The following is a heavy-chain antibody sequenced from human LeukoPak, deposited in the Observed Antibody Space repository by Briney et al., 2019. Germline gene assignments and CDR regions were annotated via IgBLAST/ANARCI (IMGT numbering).Heavy chain of an antibody. Sequence: GGSLRLSCAASGFTFSSYEMNWVRQAPGKGLEWVSYISSSGSTIYYADCVKGRFTISRDNAKNSLYLQMNSLRAEDTAVYYCARELWFGDFATDYWGQGTLVTVSS. J-gene: IGHJ4*02. D-gene: IGHD3-10*01. CDR3: ARELWFGDFATDY. CDR2: ISSSGSTI. V-gene: IGHV3-48*03. CDR1: GFTFSSYE.